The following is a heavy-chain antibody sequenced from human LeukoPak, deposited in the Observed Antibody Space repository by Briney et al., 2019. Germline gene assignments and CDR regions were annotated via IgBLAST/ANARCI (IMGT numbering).Heavy chain of an antibody. CDR2: ISDSGDNT. CDR3: AKDPGDYGDCYYFYDGLDV. CDR1: GFPFSTYA. Sequence: PGGSLRLSCAASGFPFSTYAMLWVRQAPGKGLEWVSTISDSGDNTYYIDSVKGRFTVSRDNSRDTLYLQMNSLRAEDTAVYYCAKDPGDYGDCYYFYDGLDVWGQATTVTVSS. V-gene: IGHV3-23*01. J-gene: IGHJ6*02. D-gene: IGHD4-17*01.